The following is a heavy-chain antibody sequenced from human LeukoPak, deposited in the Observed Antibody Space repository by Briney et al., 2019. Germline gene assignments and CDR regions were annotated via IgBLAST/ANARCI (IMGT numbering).Heavy chain of an antibody. D-gene: IGHD2-21*01. CDR3: ARLFVVGYYMDV. J-gene: IGHJ6*03. V-gene: IGHV4-59*01. Sequence: SETLSLTCTVSGGSISTYYWSWIRQPPGKGLEWIGYISYSGSTNFNPSLKSRVTISVDTSKNQFSLNLSSVTAADTAVYYCARLFVVGYYMDVWGKGTTVTISS. CDR1: GGSISTYY. CDR2: ISYSGST.